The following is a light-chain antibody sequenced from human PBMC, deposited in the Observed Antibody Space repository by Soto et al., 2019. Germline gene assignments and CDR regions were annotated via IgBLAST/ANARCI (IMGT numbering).Light chain of an antibody. Sequence: QSVLTXPPSASGSPGQSVTISCTGTSSDIGTYDYVSWYQHLPDKAPKLIIYEVSKRPSGVPDRFSGSKSGNTASLTVSGLQAEDEGDYYCCSYGGGNNFYVFGTGTKVTVL. V-gene: IGLV2-8*01. J-gene: IGLJ1*01. CDR1: SSDIGTYDY. CDR2: EVS. CDR3: CSYGGGNNFYV.